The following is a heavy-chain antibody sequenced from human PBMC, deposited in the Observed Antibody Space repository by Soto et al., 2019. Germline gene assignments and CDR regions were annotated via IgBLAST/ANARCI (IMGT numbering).Heavy chain of an antibody. Sequence: KASETLSLTCTVSGGSISSGGYYWSWIRQHPGKGLEWIGYIYYSGSTYYNPSLKSRVTISVDTSKNQFSLKLSSVTAADTAVYYCARAAIRDHWFDPWGQGTLVTVSS. J-gene: IGHJ5*02. CDR3: ARAAIRDHWFDP. CDR1: GGSISSGGYY. V-gene: IGHV4-31*03. D-gene: IGHD2-2*02. CDR2: IYYSGST.